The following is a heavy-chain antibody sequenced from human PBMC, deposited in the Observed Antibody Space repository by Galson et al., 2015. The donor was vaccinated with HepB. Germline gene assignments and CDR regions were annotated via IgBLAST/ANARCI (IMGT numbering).Heavy chain of an antibody. CDR2: INHSGST. Sequence: LSLTCAVYGGSFSGYYWSWIRQPPGKGLEWIGEINHSGSTNYNPSLKSRVTISVDTSKNQFSLKLSPVTAADTAVYYCARSGARNYYDSSGPSSLNAEYFQHWGQGTLVTVSS. V-gene: IGHV4-34*01. J-gene: IGHJ1*01. CDR3: ARSGARNYYDSSGPSSLNAEYFQH. D-gene: IGHD3-22*01. CDR1: GGSFSGYY.